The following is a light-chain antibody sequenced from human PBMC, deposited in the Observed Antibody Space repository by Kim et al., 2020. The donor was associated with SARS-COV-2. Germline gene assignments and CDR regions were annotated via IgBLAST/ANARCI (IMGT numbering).Light chain of an antibody. Sequence: SWSPGETVTLCSRASQSVVSYFAWYQQKPGQAPRLLIYEASNSATGIPARFTGSGSGTDFTLSISSREPEEFALYYCHQRSNWPNSFGQGTKLEI. CDR3: HQRSNWPNS. CDR1: QSVVSY. V-gene: IGKV3-11*01. CDR2: EAS. J-gene: IGKJ2*03.